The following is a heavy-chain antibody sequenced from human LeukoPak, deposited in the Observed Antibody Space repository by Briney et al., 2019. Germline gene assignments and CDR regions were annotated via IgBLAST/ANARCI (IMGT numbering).Heavy chain of an antibody. D-gene: IGHD4-17*01. CDR2: ISGSGDNT. V-gene: IGHV3-23*01. Sequence: GGSLRLSCAASGFTVSSNYMSWVRQAPGKGLEWVSAISGSGDNTYYADSVKGRFTISRDNSKNTLYLQMNSLRAEDTAIYYCAKILTTVTSYYYGMDVWGQGTTVTVSS. J-gene: IGHJ6*02. CDR1: GFTVSSNY. CDR3: AKILTTVTSYYYGMDV.